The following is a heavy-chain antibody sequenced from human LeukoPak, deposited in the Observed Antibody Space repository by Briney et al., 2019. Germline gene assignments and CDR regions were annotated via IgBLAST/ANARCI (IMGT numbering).Heavy chain of an antibody. D-gene: IGHD6-19*01. V-gene: IGHV3-23*01. J-gene: IGHJ4*02. CDR2: ISDGGGRT. Sequence: GGSLRLSCAASGFTFSTYAMSWVRQAPGKGLEWVSDISDGGGRTYYADSVKGRFTISRDNSRNTLYLQMNSLRAEDTAIYYCVKGKLAGIDYWGQGTLVTVSS. CDR3: VKGKLAGIDY. CDR1: GFTFSTYA.